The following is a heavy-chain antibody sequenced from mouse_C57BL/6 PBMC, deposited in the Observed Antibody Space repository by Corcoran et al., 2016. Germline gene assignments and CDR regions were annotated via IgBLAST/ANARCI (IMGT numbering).Heavy chain of an antibody. CDR1: GYTFTDYY. D-gene: IGHD1-1*01. V-gene: IGHV1-76*01. Sequence: QVQLKQSGAELVRPGASVKLSCKASGYTFTDYYINWVKQRPGQGLEWIARIYPGSGNTYYNEKFKGKATLTAEKSSSTAYMQLSSLTSEDSAVYFCARSLYYGSIYSFAYWGQGTLVTVSA. CDR3: ARSLYYGSIYSFAY. CDR2: IYPGSGNT. J-gene: IGHJ3*01.